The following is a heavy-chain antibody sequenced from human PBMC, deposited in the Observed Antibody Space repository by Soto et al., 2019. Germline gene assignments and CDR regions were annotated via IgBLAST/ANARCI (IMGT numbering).Heavy chain of an antibody. V-gene: IGHV1-69*02. CDR2: IIPVLDLS. D-gene: IGHD1-26*01. CDR3: AKKLGPSAFDL. J-gene: IGHJ2*01. CDR1: GGTFTDYT. Sequence: QVQLVQSGAEVKKPGSSVKVSCKASGGTFTDYTITWVRQAPGQGLEWMGRIIPVLDLSNYAQKFQGRVTITADKSTTTSDMELSGLTSEDTAVYYCAKKLGPSAFDLWGRGTLVTVSS.